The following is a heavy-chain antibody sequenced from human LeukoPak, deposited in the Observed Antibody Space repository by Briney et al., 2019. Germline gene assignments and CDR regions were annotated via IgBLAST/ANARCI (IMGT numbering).Heavy chain of an antibody. CDR3: ARGTPGRYYDSSGPPDY. CDR1: GGSLSSCY. J-gene: IGHJ4*02. D-gene: IGHD3-22*01. Sequence: PSETLSLTCAVYGGSLSSCYWSWIRQPPGKGLEWIGYIYYSGSTNYNPSLTSRVTISVDTSKNQYSLKLSSVTAADTAVYYCARGTPGRYYDSSGPPDYWGQGTLVTVSS. V-gene: IGHV4-59*01. CDR2: IYYSGST.